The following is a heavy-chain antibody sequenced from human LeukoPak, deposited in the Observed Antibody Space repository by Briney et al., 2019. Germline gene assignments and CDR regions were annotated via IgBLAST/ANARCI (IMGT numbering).Heavy chain of an antibody. CDR1: GFTFSSYA. J-gene: IGHJ4*02. CDR2: ISGSGGST. Sequence: GGSLRLSCAASGFTFSSYAMYWVRQAPGKGLEWVSGISGSGGSTYYADSVKGRFTISRDNSKNTLYLQMNTLRAEDTAVYYCAGVSSPFIAAAYDYWGQGTLVTVSS. CDR3: AGVSSPFIAAAYDY. D-gene: IGHD6-13*01. V-gene: IGHV3-23*01.